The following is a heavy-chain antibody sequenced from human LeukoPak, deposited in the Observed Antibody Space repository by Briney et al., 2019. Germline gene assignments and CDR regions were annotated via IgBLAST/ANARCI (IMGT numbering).Heavy chain of an antibody. CDR1: GFTFSNYA. Sequence: GGSLRLSCAASGFTFSNYAMSWVRQAPGKGLEWVSSISGSGGRTYYADSVKGRFTISRDNFKNTLYLQMNSLRADETAVYYCASRPGADIGPLDFWGQGTLVTVSS. D-gene: IGHD4/OR15-4a*01. V-gene: IGHV3-23*01. CDR2: ISGSGGRT. J-gene: IGHJ4*02. CDR3: ASRPGADIGPLDF.